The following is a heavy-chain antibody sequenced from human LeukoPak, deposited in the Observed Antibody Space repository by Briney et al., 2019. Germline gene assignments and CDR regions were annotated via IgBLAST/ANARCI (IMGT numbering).Heavy chain of an antibody. CDR3: AKDRGSGELSLDY. Sequence: PGGSLRLSCAASGFTFSNYGMHWVRQAPCKGLEWVAVIWYDGTNKYYGDSVKGRFTISRDNSKNTLYLQINSLRAEDTAVYYCAKDRGSGELSLDYWGQGTPVTVSS. CDR1: GFTFSNYG. CDR2: IWYDGTNK. V-gene: IGHV3-33*06. D-gene: IGHD3-10*01. J-gene: IGHJ4*02.